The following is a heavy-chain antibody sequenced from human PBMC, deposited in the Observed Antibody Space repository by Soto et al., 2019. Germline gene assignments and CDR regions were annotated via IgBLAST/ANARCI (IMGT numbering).Heavy chain of an antibody. J-gene: IGHJ3*02. V-gene: IGHV1-3*01. CDR3: AAHGLAAAGTGAFDI. CDR1: GYTFTSYA. CDR2: INAGNGNT. Sequence: ASVKVSCKASGYTFTSYAMHWVRQAPGQRLEWMGWINAGNGNTKYSQKFQGRVTITRDTSASTAYMELSSLRSEDTAVYYCAAHGLAAAGTGAFDIWGQGTMVTVSS. D-gene: IGHD6-13*01.